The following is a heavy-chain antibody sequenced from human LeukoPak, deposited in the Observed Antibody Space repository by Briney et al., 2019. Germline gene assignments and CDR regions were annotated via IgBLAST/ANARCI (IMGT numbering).Heavy chain of an antibody. V-gene: IGHV1-2*02. CDR1: GYIFSDYY. Sequence: GASVKVSCKTSGYIFSDYYLHWVRQAPGQGLERMGWINPNSGITKYAQKFQGRVTMTRDTSISTAYMELSRLRSDDTAVYYCARDWVGSGWYHDAFDIWGQGTMVTVS. CDR3: ARDWVGSGWYHDAFDI. J-gene: IGHJ3*02. D-gene: IGHD6-19*01. CDR2: INPNSGIT.